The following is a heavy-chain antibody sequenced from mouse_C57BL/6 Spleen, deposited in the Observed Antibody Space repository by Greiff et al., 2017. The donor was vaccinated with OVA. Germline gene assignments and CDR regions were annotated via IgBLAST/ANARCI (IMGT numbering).Heavy chain of an antibody. CDR1: GYTFTSYW. V-gene: IGHV1-69*01. Sequence: QVQLQQPGAELVMPGASVQLSCKASGYTFTSYWMHWVKQRPGQGLEWIGEIDPSDSYTNYNQKFKGKSTLTVDKSSSTAYMQLSSLTSEDSAVYYCARWFNYTGFAYWGQGTLVTVSA. J-gene: IGHJ3*01. D-gene: IGHD2-12*01. CDR3: ARWFNYTGFAY. CDR2: IDPSDSYT.